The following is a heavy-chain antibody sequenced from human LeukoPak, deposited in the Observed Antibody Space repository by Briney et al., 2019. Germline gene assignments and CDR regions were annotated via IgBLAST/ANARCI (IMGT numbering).Heavy chain of an antibody. J-gene: IGHJ4*02. CDR3: ASDRYYYDSSGYFDY. V-gene: IGHV3-74*01. D-gene: IGHD3-22*01. CDR1: GFTLSSYW. Sequence: PGGSLRLSCAASGFTLSSYWMHWVRQAPGKGLVWFSRINSDGSSTSYADSVKGRFTISRDNAKNTLHLQMNSLRAEDTAVYYCASDRYYYDSSGYFDYWGQGTLVTVSS. CDR2: INSDGSST.